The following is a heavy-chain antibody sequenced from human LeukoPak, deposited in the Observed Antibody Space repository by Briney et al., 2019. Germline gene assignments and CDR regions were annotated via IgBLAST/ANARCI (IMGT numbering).Heavy chain of an antibody. CDR2: ITPIFGTA. D-gene: IGHD3-22*01. Sequence: SVKVSCKASGGTFSSYAISWVRQAPGQGLEWMGGITPIFGTANYAQKFQGRVTITADESTSTAYMELSSLRSEDTAVYYCARDKEHYYDSSGYFDVYWGQGTLVTVSS. V-gene: IGHV1-69*01. CDR1: GGTFSSYA. CDR3: ARDKEHYYDSSGYFDVY. J-gene: IGHJ4*02.